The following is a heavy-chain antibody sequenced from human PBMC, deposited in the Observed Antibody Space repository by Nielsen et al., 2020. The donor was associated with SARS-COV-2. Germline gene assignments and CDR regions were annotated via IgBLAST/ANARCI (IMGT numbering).Heavy chain of an antibody. CDR1: GFTFSSYS. Sequence: GESLKISCAASGFTFSSYSMNWVRQAPGKGLEWVSSISSSSSYIYYADSVKGRFTISRGNAKNSLYLQMNSLRAEDTAVYYCARGRGNYWGQGTLVTVSS. J-gene: IGHJ4*02. V-gene: IGHV3-21*04. CDR2: ISSSSSYI. CDR3: ARGRGNY.